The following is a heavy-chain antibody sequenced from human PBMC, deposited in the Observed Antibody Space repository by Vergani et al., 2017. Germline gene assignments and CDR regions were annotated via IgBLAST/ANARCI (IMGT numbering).Heavy chain of an antibody. J-gene: IGHJ4*02. D-gene: IGHD1-26*01. Sequence: QVQLQESGPGLVKPSETLSLICTVSDFSITNGDYWGWIRQPPGKGLEWIGSIYHSGRTYYNPSLRSRLTISVDTSKNQFSLTLRSVTAADTAVYHCGSLDGSLREKWGQGTLVTVSS. CDR2: IYHSGRT. CDR1: DFSITNGDY. V-gene: IGHV4-38-2*02. CDR3: GSLDGSLREK.